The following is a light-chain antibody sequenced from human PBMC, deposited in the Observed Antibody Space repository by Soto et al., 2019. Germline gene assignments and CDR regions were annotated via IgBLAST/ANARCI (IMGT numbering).Light chain of an antibody. J-gene: IGLJ1*01. CDR3: CSYAGTYTGV. CDR2: DVS. Sequence: SALTQPRSVSGSPGQSVSISCTGTSSDVGRYSYLSWYQQHPGKAPKLMIYDVSERPSGVPDRFSGSKSGNTASLTIPGLQAEDEADYYCCSYAGTYTGVFGTGTKVTVL. CDR1: SSDVGRYSY. V-gene: IGLV2-11*01.